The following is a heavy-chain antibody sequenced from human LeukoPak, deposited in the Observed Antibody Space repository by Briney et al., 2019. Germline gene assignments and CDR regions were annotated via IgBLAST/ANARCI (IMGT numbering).Heavy chain of an antibody. J-gene: IGHJ4*02. Sequence: SETLSLTCTVSRGSISGSIRSYYWSWRRQPPGKVLEWIGYISSSGSVNDQPSLRSRVTISVDTSKNQFFLNLSSVSAADTAVYYCARIPLGYSGAYYFDYWGQGTLVTVSP. D-gene: IGHD5-12*01. V-gene: IGHV4-4*09. CDR3: ARIPLGYSGAYYFDY. CDR1: RGSISGSIRSYY. CDR2: ISSSGSV.